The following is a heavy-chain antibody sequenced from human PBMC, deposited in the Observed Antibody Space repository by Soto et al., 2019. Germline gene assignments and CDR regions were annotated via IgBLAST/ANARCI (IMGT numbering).Heavy chain of an antibody. CDR1: GYTFTSYG. Sequence: ASVKVSCKASGYTFTSYGISWVRQAPGQGLEWMGWISAYNSNTNYAQKLQGRVTMTTDTSTSTAYMELRSLRSDDTAVYYCARDMAYCGGDCYPDYYYYYGMDVWG. V-gene: IGHV1-18*01. CDR3: ARDMAYCGGDCYPDYYYYYGMDV. J-gene: IGHJ6*02. CDR2: ISAYNSNT. D-gene: IGHD2-21*02.